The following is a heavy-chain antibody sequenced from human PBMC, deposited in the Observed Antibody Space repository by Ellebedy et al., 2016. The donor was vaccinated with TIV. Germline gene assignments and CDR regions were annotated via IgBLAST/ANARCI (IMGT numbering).Heavy chain of an antibody. V-gene: IGHV3-7*01. J-gene: IGHJ3*02. D-gene: IGHD4-17*01. CDR2: INQDATKT. CDR3: ATDGSYGDYLSPAHASVM. CDR1: GFSFRNYW. Sequence: GESLKISCAASGFSFRNYWMTWVRQAPGKGLEWVANINQDATKTFYVDSVEGRFTISRDNANNSLFLQMNSLGVEDTAVYYFATDGSYGDYLSPAHASVMWGQGTLVSVSS.